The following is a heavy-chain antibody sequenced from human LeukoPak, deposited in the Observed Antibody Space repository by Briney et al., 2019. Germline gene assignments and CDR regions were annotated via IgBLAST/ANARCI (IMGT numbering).Heavy chain of an antibody. CDR1: GGSISSYY. CDR2: IYYSGST. Sequence: SETLSLTCTVSGGSISSYYWSWIRQPPGKGLEWIGYIYYSGSTNHNPSLKSRVTISVDTSKNQFSLKLSSVTAADTAVYYCARDSSGPSTYFDYWGQGTLVTVSS. J-gene: IGHJ4*02. V-gene: IGHV4-59*01. D-gene: IGHD3-22*01. CDR3: ARDSSGPSTYFDY.